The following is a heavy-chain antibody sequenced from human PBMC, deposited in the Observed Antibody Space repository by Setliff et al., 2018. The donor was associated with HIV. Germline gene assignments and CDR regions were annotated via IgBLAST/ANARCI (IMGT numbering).Heavy chain of an antibody. CDR3: ALDMVGGWLRPMPDF. Sequence: ASVKVSCKVSGFTLREVSMHRVRQAPGKGLEWMGYFDPEDGETVYAQKFQGRVTMTEDTSTDTAHMELSGLRSEDTAVYYCALDMVGGWLRPMPDFWGQGALVTV. V-gene: IGHV1-24*01. CDR1: GFTLREVS. D-gene: IGHD2-2*01. CDR2: FDPEDGET. J-gene: IGHJ4*02.